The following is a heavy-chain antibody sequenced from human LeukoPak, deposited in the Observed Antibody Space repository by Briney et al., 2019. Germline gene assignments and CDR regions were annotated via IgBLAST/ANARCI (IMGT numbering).Heavy chain of an antibody. Sequence: SETLSLTCAVYGGSFSGYYWSWIRQPPGKGLEWIGEINHSGSTNYNPSLKSRVTISVDTSKNQFSLKLSSVTAADTAVYYCARDRSRRYYGSGIDYWGQGTLVTVSS. D-gene: IGHD3-10*01. J-gene: IGHJ4*02. CDR3: ARDRSRRYYGSGIDY. CDR1: GGSFSGYY. CDR2: INHSGST. V-gene: IGHV4-34*01.